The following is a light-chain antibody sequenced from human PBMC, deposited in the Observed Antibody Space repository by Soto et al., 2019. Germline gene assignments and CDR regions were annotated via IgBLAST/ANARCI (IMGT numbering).Light chain of an antibody. CDR2: GAS. Sequence: EIVLTQSPGTLSLSVGETATLSCRASQSVRRNSLTWYQQRPGQAPTLLISGASSRATGIPARFSGRRSGTEFTLTISSLQSEDFGVYYCQQYNSWPQTFGQGTKV. CDR3: QQYNSWPQT. V-gene: IGKV3-15*01. CDR1: QSVRRN. J-gene: IGKJ1*01.